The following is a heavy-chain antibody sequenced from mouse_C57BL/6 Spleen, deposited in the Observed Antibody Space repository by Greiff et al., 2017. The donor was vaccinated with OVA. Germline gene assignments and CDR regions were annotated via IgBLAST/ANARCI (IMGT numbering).Heavy chain of an antibody. CDR2: INPNNGGT. J-gene: IGHJ4*01. CDR1: GYTFTDYN. CDR3: ARAYGSRPSYAMDY. V-gene: IGHV1-22*01. Sequence: EVQLQESGPELVKPGASVKMSCKASGYTFTDYNMHWVKQSHGKSLEWIGYINPNNGGTSYNQKFKGKATLTVNKSSSTAYMELRSLTSEDSAVYYCARAYGSRPSYAMDYWGQGTSVTVSS. D-gene: IGHD1-1*01.